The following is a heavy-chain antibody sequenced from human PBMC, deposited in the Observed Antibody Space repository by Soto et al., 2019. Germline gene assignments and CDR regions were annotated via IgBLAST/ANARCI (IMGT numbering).Heavy chain of an antibody. CDR1: GYTFTSYG. D-gene: IGHD3-9*01. CDR3: ARGGGTLTTNFDYPFFDY. CDR2: ISAYNGNT. J-gene: IGHJ4*02. Sequence: VASLKVSCKASGYTFTSYGISWVRQAPGQGLEWMGWISAYNGNTNYAQKLQGRVTMTTDTSTSTAYMELRSLRSDDTAVYYCARGGGTLTTNFDYPFFDYWGQGTLVTVSS. V-gene: IGHV1-18*01.